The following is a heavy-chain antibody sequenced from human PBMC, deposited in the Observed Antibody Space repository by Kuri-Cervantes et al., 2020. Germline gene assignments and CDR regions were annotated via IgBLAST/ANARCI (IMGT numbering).Heavy chain of an antibody. V-gene: IGHV3-21*04. D-gene: IGHD3-22*01. CDR3: ARARGYYSDTSGPSDY. CDR1: GFTFSSYS. J-gene: IGHJ4*02. Sequence: GGSLRLSCAASGFTFSSYSMNWVRQAPGKGLEWVSSISSSSSYIYYADSVKGRFTISRDNAKNSLYLQMNRLRAEDAAVYYCARARGYYSDTSGPSDYWGQGTLVTVSS. CDR2: ISSSSSYI.